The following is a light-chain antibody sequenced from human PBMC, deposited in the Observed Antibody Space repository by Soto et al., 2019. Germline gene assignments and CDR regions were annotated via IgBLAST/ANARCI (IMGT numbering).Light chain of an antibody. CDR1: QTVLYSSNNKNY. V-gene: IGKV4-1*01. CDR2: WAS. CDR3: QQYYSTPWT. Sequence: DIMMTQSTPYLAVSPGERATINCKSSQTVLYSSNNKNYLAWYQQKPGQPPKLLIYWASTRESGVPDRFSGSGSGTDFTLTISSLQAEDVAVYYCQQYYSTPWTFGQGTKV. J-gene: IGKJ1*01.